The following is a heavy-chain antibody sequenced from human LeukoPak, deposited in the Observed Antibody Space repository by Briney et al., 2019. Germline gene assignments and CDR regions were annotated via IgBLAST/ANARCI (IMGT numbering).Heavy chain of an antibody. D-gene: IGHD1-26*01. Sequence: PSETLSLTCTVSGGSISSYYWSWIRQPPGKGLEWIGYIYYSGSTNYNPSLKSRVTISVDTSKNQFSLKLSSVTAADTAVYYCARVPHSGSYYFDYWGQGTLVTVSS. CDR1: GGSISSYY. CDR2: IYYSGST. CDR3: ARVPHSGSYYFDY. V-gene: IGHV4-59*01. J-gene: IGHJ4*02.